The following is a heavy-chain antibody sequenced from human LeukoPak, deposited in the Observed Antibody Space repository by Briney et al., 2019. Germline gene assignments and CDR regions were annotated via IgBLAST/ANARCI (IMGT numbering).Heavy chain of an antibody. D-gene: IGHD5-12*01. V-gene: IGHV3-30-3*01. CDR2: ISYGGSNK. Sequence: QPGRSLRLSCAASGFAFSSYAMHWVRQAPGKGLEWVAVISYGGSNKYYADSVKGRFTISRDNSKNTLYLQMNSLRAEDTAVYYCARDRGFAGLRSYLDYWGQGTLVTVSS. J-gene: IGHJ4*02. CDR3: ARDRGFAGLRSYLDY. CDR1: GFAFSSYA.